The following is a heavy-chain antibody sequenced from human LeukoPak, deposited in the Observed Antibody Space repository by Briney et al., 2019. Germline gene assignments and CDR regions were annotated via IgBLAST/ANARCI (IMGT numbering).Heavy chain of an antibody. Sequence: PSETLSLTCTVAGGSASSGSYDWSWTRQPPGKGLEWIGYICGSGSTNYNPSLKSRVSISVDTSKNQFSLKLSSVTAADTAVYYCARMYYYGSGSYYTFIDYWGQGTLVTVSS. CDR2: ICGSGST. D-gene: IGHD3-10*01. J-gene: IGHJ4*02. CDR3: ARMYYYGSGSYYTFIDY. V-gene: IGHV4-61*01. CDR1: GGSASSGSYD.